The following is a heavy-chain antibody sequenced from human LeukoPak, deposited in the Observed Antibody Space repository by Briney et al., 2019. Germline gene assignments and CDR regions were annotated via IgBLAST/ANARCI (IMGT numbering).Heavy chain of an antibody. V-gene: IGHV1-18*04. CDR2: ISAYNGNT. CDR3: ARDRRSSGDSDAFDI. CDR1: GYTFTSYG. D-gene: IGHD6-19*01. Sequence: GASVKVSCKASGYTFTSYGISWVRQAPGQGREGMGWISAYNGNTNYAQKLQGRVTMTTDTSTSTAYMELRSLRSDGTAVYYCARDRRSSGDSDAFDIWGQGTMVTVSS. J-gene: IGHJ3*02.